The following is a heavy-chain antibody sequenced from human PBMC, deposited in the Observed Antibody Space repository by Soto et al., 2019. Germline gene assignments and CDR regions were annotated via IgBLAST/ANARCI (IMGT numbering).Heavy chain of an antibody. V-gene: IGHV4-31*03. CDR1: GGSISSGGYY. CDR2: IYYSGST. Sequence: SETLSLTCTVSGGSISSGGYYWSWIRQHPGKGLEWIGYIYYSGSTYYNPSLKSRVTISVDTSKNQFSLKLSSVTAADTAVYYCARCLAEYNWLDPWGQGTLVTVSS. CDR3: ARCLAEYNWLDP. J-gene: IGHJ5*02.